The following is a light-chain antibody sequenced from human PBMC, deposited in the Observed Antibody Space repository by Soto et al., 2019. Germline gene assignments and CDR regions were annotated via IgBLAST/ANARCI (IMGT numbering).Light chain of an antibody. CDR3: QQYSTPRE. CDR2: KAS. J-gene: IGKJ1*01. V-gene: IGKV1-5*03. Sequence: DIQMTQSPSTLSASVGDRVTITCRASQSISIWLAWYQQKPGKAPKILIYKASSLESGVPSRFSGSVSGTEFTLSISSLQPDDFATYSGQQYSTPREFGQGTKV. CDR1: QSISIW.